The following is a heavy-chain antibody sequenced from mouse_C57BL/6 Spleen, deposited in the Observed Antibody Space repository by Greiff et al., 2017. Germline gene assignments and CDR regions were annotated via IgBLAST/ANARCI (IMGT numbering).Heavy chain of an antibody. CDR1: GYAFSSSW. CDR3: ARSGYDYDDY. D-gene: IGHD2-4*01. CDR2: IYPGDGDT. Sequence: QVQLKQSGPELVKPGASVKISCKASGYAFSSSWMNWVKQRPGKGLEWIGRIYPGDGDTNYNGKFKGKATLTADKSSSTAYMQLSSLTSEDSAVYVCARSGYDYDDYWGQGTTLTVSS. J-gene: IGHJ2*01. V-gene: IGHV1-82*01.